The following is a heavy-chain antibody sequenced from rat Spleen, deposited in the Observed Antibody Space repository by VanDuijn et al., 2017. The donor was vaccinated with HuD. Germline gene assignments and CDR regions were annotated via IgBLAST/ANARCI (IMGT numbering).Heavy chain of an antibody. D-gene: IGHD1-12*01. CDR3: ARGVIYDHFAY. CDR2: INSAGST. V-gene: IGHV3-3*01. J-gene: IGHJ3*01. CDR1: GYSITSSYR. Sequence: EVQLQESGPGLVKPSQSLSLTCSVTGYSITSSYRWNWIRKFPGNKLEWMGYINSAGSTNYNPSLKSRISITRDASKNQFFLQFNSVTTEDTATYYCARGVIYDHFAYWGQGTLVTVSS.